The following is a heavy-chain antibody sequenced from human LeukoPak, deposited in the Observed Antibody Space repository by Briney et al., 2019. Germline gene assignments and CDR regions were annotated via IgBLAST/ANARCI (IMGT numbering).Heavy chain of an antibody. V-gene: IGHV1-46*01. D-gene: IGHD1-26*01. J-gene: IGHJ5*02. CDR3: ARDNSVGDNAWWFDP. Sequence: GASVKVSCKASGYIFTSYYMHWVRQVPGQGLEWMGLINPTGGSTGYAQKFQGRVTMTRDMSTSTDYMELSSLRSEDTAIYYCARDNSVGDNAWWFDPWGQGTLVTVSS. CDR2: INPTGGST. CDR1: GYIFTSYY.